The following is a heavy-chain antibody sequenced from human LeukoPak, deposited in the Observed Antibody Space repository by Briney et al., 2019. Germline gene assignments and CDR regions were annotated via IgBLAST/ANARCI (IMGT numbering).Heavy chain of an antibody. CDR3: VRARGCSNCLLTDGFDS. CDR1: GRLFSSYG. J-gene: IGHJ3*01. Sequence: ASLKVSCKASGRLFSSYGIAWVRQDPGEGLEWLGWISNFDGDTKVAENLQGRVTLTTDTSTSTAYMELRSLKSDDTAVYYCVRARGCSNCLLTDGFDSWGQGTKVTVSS. CDR2: ISNFDGDT. V-gene: IGHV1-18*01. D-gene: IGHD6-13*01.